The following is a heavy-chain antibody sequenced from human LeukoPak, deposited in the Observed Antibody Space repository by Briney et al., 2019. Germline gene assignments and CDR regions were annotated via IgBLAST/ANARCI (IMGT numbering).Heavy chain of an antibody. J-gene: IGHJ4*02. D-gene: IGHD2-15*01. CDR2: ITGSGRST. CDR3: VRDMSGVVAASTEEY. V-gene: IGHV3-23*01. Sequence: GGSLRLSCAASGFTFSSYVMSWVRQAPGKGLEWVSGITGSGRSTYYADSVKGRFTISRDNSKNTLYLQMNSLRVEDTAVYYCVRDMSGVVAASTEEYWGQGTLVTVSS. CDR1: GFTFSSYV.